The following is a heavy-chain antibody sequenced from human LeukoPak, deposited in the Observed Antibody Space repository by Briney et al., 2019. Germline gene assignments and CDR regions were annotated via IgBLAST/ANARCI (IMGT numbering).Heavy chain of an antibody. CDR1: GFTLSSYA. D-gene: IGHD5-12*01. V-gene: IGHV3-49*02. Sequence: GASLRLSCAASGFTLSSYAMSWVRQAPGKGLEWVGFIRSKAYGGTTEYAASVKGRFTISRDDSKSIAYLQMNSLKTEDTAVYYCTRPDDVDIVATMYYWGQGTLVTVSS. CDR2: IRSKAYGGTT. J-gene: IGHJ4*02. CDR3: TRPDDVDIVATMYY.